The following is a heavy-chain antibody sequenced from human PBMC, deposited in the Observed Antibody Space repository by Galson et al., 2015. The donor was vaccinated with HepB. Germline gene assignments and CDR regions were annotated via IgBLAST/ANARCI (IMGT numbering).Heavy chain of an antibody. J-gene: IGHJ5*02. CDR2: INWDGGST. CDR3: ARGTGPVTGYCPDASCFAIDL. Sequence: SLRLSCAASGFTFDDYGVAWVRQAPGKGLEWVSDINWDGGSTSYIDSVQGRFTISRDNAKKSLFLQMNSLRPEDTAFYYCARGTGPVTGYCPDASCFAIDLWGQGTLVTVSS. V-gene: IGHV3-20*04. D-gene: IGHD2-8*01. CDR1: GFTFDDYG.